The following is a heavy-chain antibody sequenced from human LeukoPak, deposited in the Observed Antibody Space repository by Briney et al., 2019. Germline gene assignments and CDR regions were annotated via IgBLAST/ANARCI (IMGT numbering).Heavy chain of an antibody. D-gene: IGHD2-2*01. V-gene: IGHV3-30*02. Sequence: GGSLKLSCAASGFTFNSYGIHWVRQAPGKGLDWVAFIRYDGSNQYYADSVKGRFTISRDNSKNTLYLQMNSLRAEDTAVYYCARGTYCTTTSCYSHYFYFMDVWGKGTTVTVSS. CDR1: GFTFNSYG. CDR2: IRYDGSNQ. J-gene: IGHJ6*03. CDR3: ARGTYCTTTSCYSHYFYFMDV.